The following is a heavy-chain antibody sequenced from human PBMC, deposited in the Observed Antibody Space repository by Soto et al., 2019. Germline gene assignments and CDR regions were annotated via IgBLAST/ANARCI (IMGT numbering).Heavy chain of an antibody. CDR1: GFTFGNFW. D-gene: IGHD3-22*01. Sequence: GGSLRLSCVTSGFTFGNFWLTWVHQAPGKGLEWVANINEAGSEKHYLDSVKGRFTISRDNSKNSVYLQMNSLRAEDTAVYYCVRVSWPWDSSGYYYPPLPFDLWGRGTLVTAPQ. CDR2: INEAGSEK. CDR3: VRVSWPWDSSGYYYPPLPFDL. V-gene: IGHV3-7*01. J-gene: IGHJ2*01.